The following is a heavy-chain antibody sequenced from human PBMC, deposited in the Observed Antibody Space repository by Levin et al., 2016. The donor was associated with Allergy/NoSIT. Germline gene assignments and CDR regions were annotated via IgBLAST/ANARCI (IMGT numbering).Heavy chain of an antibody. V-gene: IGHV3-30*18. CDR3: AKGMGASLRGSPYGMDV. D-gene: IGHD1-26*01. CDR2: ISHDGSNK. J-gene: IGHJ6*02. Sequence: WIRQPPGKGLEWVAVISHDGSNKYYADSVKGRFTISRDNSKNTLYLQMNSLRAEDTAVYYCAKGMGASLRGSPYGMDVWGQGTTVTVSS.